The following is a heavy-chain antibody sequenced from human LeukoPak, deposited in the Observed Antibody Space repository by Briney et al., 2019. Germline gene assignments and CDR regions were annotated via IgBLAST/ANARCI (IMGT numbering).Heavy chain of an antibody. D-gene: IGHD3-10*01. J-gene: IGHJ4*02. CDR2: ISGSGGST. CDR1: GFTFSSYA. CDR3: AKDRDYYGFHFDY. Sequence: GGSLRLSCAASGFTFSSYAMSWVRQAPGKGLEWVSAISGSGGSTYHADSVKGRFTISRDNSKNTLYLQMNSLRAEDTAVYYCAKDRDYYGFHFDYWGQGTLVTVSS. V-gene: IGHV3-23*01.